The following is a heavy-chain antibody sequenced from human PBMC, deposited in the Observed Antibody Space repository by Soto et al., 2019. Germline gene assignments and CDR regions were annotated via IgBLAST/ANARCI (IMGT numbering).Heavy chain of an antibody. CDR1: GFTFSSYG. CDR2: ISYDGSNK. Sequence: GGSLRLSCAASGFTFSSYGMHWVRQAPGKGLEWVAVISYDGSNKYYADSVKGRFTISRDNSKNTLYLQMNSLRAEDTAVYYCAKDPGSGRFNGDAFDIWGQGTMVTVSS. V-gene: IGHV3-30*18. J-gene: IGHJ3*02. D-gene: IGHD6-19*01. CDR3: AKDPGSGRFNGDAFDI.